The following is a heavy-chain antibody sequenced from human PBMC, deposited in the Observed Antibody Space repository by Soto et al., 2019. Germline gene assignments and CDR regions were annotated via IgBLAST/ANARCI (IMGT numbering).Heavy chain of an antibody. Sequence: SQTLSLTCAISGDSVSSNSAAWNWIRQSPSRGLEWLGRTYYRSKWYNDYAVSVKSRITINPDTSKNQFSLQLNSVTPEDTAVYYCASSGTGYSSSWSDYYYGMDVWGQGSTVTVS. CDR3: ASSGTGYSSSWSDYYYGMDV. CDR1: GDSVSSNSAA. CDR2: TYYRSKWYN. J-gene: IGHJ6*02. V-gene: IGHV6-1*01. D-gene: IGHD6-13*01.